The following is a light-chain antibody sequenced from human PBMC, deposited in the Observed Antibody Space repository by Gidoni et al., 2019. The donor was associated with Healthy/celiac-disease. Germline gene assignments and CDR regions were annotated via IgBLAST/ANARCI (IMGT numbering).Light chain of an antibody. CDR3: QQYYSTSYT. V-gene: IGKV4-1*01. J-gene: IGKJ2*01. CDR2: WAS. Sequence: DIVMTQSPAPLAVSLGERATINCKSSQSVLYSSNNKNYLAWYQQKPGQPPKLLIYWASTRESGVPDRFSGSGSGTDFTLTISSLQAEDVAVYYCQQYYSTSYTFGQGTKLEIK. CDR1: QSVLYSSNNKNY.